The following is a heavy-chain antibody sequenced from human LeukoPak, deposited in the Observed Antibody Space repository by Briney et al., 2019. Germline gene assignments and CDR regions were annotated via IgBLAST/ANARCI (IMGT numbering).Heavy chain of an antibody. CDR3: ARESRNVDIVATGPRPFDY. CDR2: INHSGST. V-gene: IGHV4-39*07. Sequence: SETLSLTCTVSGGSISSGGYYWSWIRQPPGKGLEWIGEINHSGSTNYNPSLKSRVTISVDTSKNQFSLKLSSVTAADTAVYYCARESRNVDIVATGPRPFDYWGQGTLVTVSS. J-gene: IGHJ4*02. D-gene: IGHD5-12*01. CDR1: GGSISSGGYY.